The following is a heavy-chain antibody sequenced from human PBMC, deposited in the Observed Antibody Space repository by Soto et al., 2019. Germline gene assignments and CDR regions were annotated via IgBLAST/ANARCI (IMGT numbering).Heavy chain of an antibody. D-gene: IGHD6-19*01. Sequence: QVQLVQSGAEVKKPGSSVKVSCKASGGTFASFAISWVRQAPGQGLEWMGGIIPMVGTANYAQTFQGRVTITADDSTTTAYMELSSLRSEDTAMYYCARDQSAVAGHYYYGMGAWGQGTTVTVSS. CDR3: ARDQSAVAGHYYYGMGA. CDR2: IIPMVGTA. J-gene: IGHJ6*02. CDR1: GGTFASFA. V-gene: IGHV1-69*01.